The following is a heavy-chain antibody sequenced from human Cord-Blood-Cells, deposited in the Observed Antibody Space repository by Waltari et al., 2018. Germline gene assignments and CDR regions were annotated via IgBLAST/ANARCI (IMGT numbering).Heavy chain of an antibody. J-gene: IGHJ4*02. Sequence: QLQLQESGPGLVQPSETLSLTCTVPGGSISSSSYYWGWIRQPPGKGLEWIGSIYYSGSTYYNPSLKSRVTISVDTSKNQFSMKLSSVTAADTAVYYCATRLITGTDYWGQGTLVTVSS. V-gene: IGHV4-39*01. D-gene: IGHD1-20*01. CDR1: GGSISSSSYY. CDR3: ATRLITGTDY. CDR2: IYYSGST.